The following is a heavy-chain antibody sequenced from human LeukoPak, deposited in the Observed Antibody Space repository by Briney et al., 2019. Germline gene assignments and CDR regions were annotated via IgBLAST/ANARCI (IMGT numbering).Heavy chain of an antibody. J-gene: IGHJ4*02. CDR1: GFTFTNAW. V-gene: IGHV3-15*07. Sequence: GGSLRLSCKASGFTFTNAWMNWVRQAPGKGLEWVGRIKSKVDGGTTDYAAPAKGRFIFSRDDSENMLYLQMNSLKTEDTAVYYCTRTWPGNTCFNFWGQGTLVTVSS. D-gene: IGHD1-7*01. CDR2: IKSKVDGGTT. CDR3: TRTWPGNTCFNF.